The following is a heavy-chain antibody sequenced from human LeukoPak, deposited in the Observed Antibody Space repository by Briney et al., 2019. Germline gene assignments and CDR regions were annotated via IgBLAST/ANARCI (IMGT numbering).Heavy chain of an antibody. CDR3: ARESRTYDGSGYYHDY. Sequence: SETLSLTCTVSGGSIRNYFWSWIRQPAGKGLEWIGRVFTSGSTDYSPSLKSRVTMSVDTSRDQFSLKLTSVTAADTAVYYCARESRTYDGSGYYHDYWGQGTLVTVSS. D-gene: IGHD3-22*01. J-gene: IGHJ4*02. CDR1: GGSIRNYF. CDR2: VFTSGST. V-gene: IGHV4-4*07.